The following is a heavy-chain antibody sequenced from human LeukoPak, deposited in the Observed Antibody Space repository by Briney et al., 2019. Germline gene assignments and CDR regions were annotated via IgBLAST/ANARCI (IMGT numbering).Heavy chain of an antibody. CDR1: GSTFTGYY. CDR2: INPNSGGT. J-gene: IGHJ5*02. V-gene: IGHV1-2*02. Sequence: GASVKVSCKASGSTFTGYYMHWVRQAPGQGLEWMGWINPNSGGTNYAQKFQGRVTMTRDTSISTAYMELSRLRSDDTAVYYCAGDSGSYYNAGNWFDPWGQGTLVTVSS. CDR3: AGDSGSYYNAGNWFDP. D-gene: IGHD1-26*01.